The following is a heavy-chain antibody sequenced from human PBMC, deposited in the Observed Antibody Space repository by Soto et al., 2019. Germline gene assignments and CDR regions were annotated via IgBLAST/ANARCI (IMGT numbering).Heavy chain of an antibody. CDR2: ISGGGHTI. Sequence: GGSLRLSCAASGFTFSSYEMNWVRQAPGKGLEWVSYISGGGHTIYYADSVKGRFTISRDNAKNSLFLQVNSLRAEDTAVYYCTRDVTSVVTSLGPIKSGAFEFWGQGTMVTVS. J-gene: IGHJ3*01. D-gene: IGHD4-17*01. CDR1: GFTFSSYE. V-gene: IGHV3-48*03. CDR3: TRDVTSVVTSLGPIKSGAFEF.